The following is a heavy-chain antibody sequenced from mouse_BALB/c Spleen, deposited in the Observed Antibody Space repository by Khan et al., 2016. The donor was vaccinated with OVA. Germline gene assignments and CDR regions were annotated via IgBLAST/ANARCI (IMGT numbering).Heavy chain of an antibody. CDR1: GYSITSGYS. CDR2: IHYSGST. D-gene: IGHD1-2*01. CDR3: ARSLVITTATGNAMDY. V-gene: IGHV3-1*02. J-gene: IGHJ4*01. Sequence: DVKLQESGPDLVKPSQSLSLTCTVTGYSITSGYSWHWIRQFPGNKLEWMGYIHYSGSTNYNPSLKSRISNTRDTSKHQLFLQLNSVTTEDTATYFCARSLVITTATGNAMDYWGQGTSVTVSS.